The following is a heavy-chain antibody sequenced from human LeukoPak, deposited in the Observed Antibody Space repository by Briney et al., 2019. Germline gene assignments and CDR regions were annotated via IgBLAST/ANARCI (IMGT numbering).Heavy chain of an antibody. D-gene: IGHD1-26*01. J-gene: IGHJ3*02. V-gene: IGHV3-30*18. CDR1: GFTFSSYG. CDR2: ISYDGSNK. CDR3: AKELEGAIYAFDI. Sequence: GGSLRLSCTASGFTFSSYGMHWVRQAPGKGLEWVAVISYDGSNKYYADSVKGRFTISRDNSKNTLYLQMNSLRAEDTAVYYCAKELEGAIYAFDIWGQGTMVTVSS.